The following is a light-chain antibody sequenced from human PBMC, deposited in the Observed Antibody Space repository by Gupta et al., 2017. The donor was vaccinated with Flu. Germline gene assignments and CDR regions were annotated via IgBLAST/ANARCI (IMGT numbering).Light chain of an antibody. Sequence: QAVLALERKIAVSGRGTVTLTCGLTSGAVLSTYSPSWYRQSPGQPPRALIYDMNIRRPGVPDRFSGSIRNYKAALTITGAQPEDESHYHCLLYMGGGASLFGGGTKLAV. J-gene: IGLJ2*01. CDR3: LLYMGGGASL. V-gene: IGLV8-61*01. CDR1: SGAVLSTYS. CDR2: DMN.